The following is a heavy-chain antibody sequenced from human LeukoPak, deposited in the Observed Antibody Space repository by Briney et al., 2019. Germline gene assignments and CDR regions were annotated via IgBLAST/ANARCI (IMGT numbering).Heavy chain of an antibody. D-gene: IGHD3-22*01. J-gene: IGHJ3*02. CDR3: AKDLHTMIVVVSAFDI. V-gene: IGHV3-23*01. Sequence: PGGSLRLSSAASGFTFSSYAMSWVRQAPGKGLEWVSAISGSGGSTYYADSVKGRFTISRDNSKNTLYLQMNSLRAEDTAVYYCAKDLHTMIVVVSAFDIWGQGTMVTVSS. CDR2: ISGSGGST. CDR1: GFTFSSYA.